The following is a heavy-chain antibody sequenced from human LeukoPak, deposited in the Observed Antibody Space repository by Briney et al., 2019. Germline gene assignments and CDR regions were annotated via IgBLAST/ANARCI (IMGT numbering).Heavy chain of an antibody. CDR1: GYSISSGYY. D-gene: IGHD3-22*01. Sequence: SETLSLTCTVSGYSISSGYYWGWIRQPPGKGLEWTGSIYHSGSTYYNPSLKSRATISVDTSKNQFSLKLSSVTAADTAVYYCARTPIYYFDNSGYYNWGQGTLVTVSS. CDR3: ARTPIYYFDNSGYYN. V-gene: IGHV4-38-2*02. CDR2: IYHSGST. J-gene: IGHJ4*02.